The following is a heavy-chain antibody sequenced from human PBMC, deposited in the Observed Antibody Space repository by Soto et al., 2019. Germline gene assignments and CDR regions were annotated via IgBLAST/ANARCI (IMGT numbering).Heavy chain of an antibody. Sequence: ASVKVSCKASGYTFTGYYMHWVRQAPGQGLEWMGWINPNSGGTNYAQKFQGWATMTRDTSISTAYMELSRLRSDDTAVYYCARGTYSSGWYLGYWGQGTLVTVSS. V-gene: IGHV1-2*04. CDR3: ARGTYSSGWYLGY. CDR2: INPNSGGT. CDR1: GYTFTGYY. D-gene: IGHD6-19*01. J-gene: IGHJ4*02.